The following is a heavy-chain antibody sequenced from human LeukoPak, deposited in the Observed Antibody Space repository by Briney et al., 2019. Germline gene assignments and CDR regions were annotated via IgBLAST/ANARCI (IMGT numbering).Heavy chain of an antibody. CDR1: GYTFTRYY. V-gene: IGHV1-69*13. Sequence: SVKVSCKASGYTFTRYYMHWVRQAPGQGLEWMGGIIPIFGTANYAQKFQGRVTITADESTSTAYMELSSLRSEDTAVYYCAREDQYFSIDYWGQGTLVTVSS. CDR3: AREDQYFSIDY. CDR2: IIPIFGTA. J-gene: IGHJ4*02. D-gene: IGHD2/OR15-2a*01.